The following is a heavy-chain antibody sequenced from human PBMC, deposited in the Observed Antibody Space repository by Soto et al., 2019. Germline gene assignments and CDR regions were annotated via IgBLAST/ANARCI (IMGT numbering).Heavy chain of an antibody. CDR2: IYPGDSDT. CDR1: GYSFTSYW. CDR3: ARQDTAVVSGMDV. J-gene: IGHJ6*02. V-gene: IGHV5-51*01. D-gene: IGHD5-18*01. Sequence: KVSCKGSGYSFTSYWIGWVRQMPGKGLEWMGIIYPGDSDTRYSPSFQGQVTISADKSISTAYLQWSSLKASDTAMYYCARQDTAVVSGMDVWGQGTTVTVSS.